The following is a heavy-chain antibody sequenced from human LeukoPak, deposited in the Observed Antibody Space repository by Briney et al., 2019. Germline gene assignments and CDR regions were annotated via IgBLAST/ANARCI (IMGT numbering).Heavy chain of an antibody. V-gene: IGHV4-59*01. D-gene: IGHD3-22*01. CDR3: ARVMIADAFDI. Sequence: SETLSLTRTVSGGSISSYYWSWIRQPPGKGLEWIGYIYYSGSTNYNPSLKSRATISVDTSKNQFSLKLSSVTAADTAVYYCARVMIADAFDIWGQGTMVTVSS. CDR2: IYYSGST. CDR1: GGSISSYY. J-gene: IGHJ3*02.